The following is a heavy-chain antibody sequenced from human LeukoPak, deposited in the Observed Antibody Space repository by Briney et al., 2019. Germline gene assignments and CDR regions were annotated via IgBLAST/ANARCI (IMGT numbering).Heavy chain of an antibody. CDR1: GDSVINYD. CDR2: ISAYNGNT. CDR3: ARGGSYGYVYYYGMDV. D-gene: IGHD5-18*01. J-gene: IGHJ6*02. V-gene: IGHV1-18*01. Sequence: ASVRVSCKAAGDSVINYDINRVRQAPGQWLEWMGCISAYNGNTNYAQKLQGRVTMTTDTSTSTAYMELRSLRSDDTAVYYCARGGSYGYVYYYGMDVWGQGTTVTVSS.